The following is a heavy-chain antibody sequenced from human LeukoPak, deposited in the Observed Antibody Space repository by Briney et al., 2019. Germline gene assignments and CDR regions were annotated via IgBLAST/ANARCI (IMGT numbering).Heavy chain of an antibody. CDR2: IYYSGST. D-gene: IGHD4-17*01. V-gene: IGHV4-39*01. J-gene: IGHJ4*02. CDR3: ARHLYGDYGTIDY. Sequence: PSETLFLTCTVSGGSISSSSYYWGWIRQPPGKGLEWIGSIYYSGSTYYNPSLKSRVTISVDTSKNQFSLKLSSVTAADTAVYYCARHLYGDYGTIDYWGQGTLVTVSS. CDR1: GGSISSSSYY.